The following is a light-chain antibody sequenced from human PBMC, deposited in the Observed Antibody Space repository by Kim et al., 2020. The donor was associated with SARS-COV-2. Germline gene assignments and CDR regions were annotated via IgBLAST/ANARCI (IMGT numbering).Light chain of an antibody. J-gene: IGLJ1*01. CDR3: QVWDSSSDHHYV. V-gene: IGLV3-21*04. CDR1: NIGSKS. CDR2: YDS. Sequence: PGKTARITCGGNNIGSKSVPWYQQKPGQAPVLVIYYDSDRPSGIPERFSGSNSGNTATLTISRVEAGDEADYYCQVWDSSSDHHYVFGTGTKVTVL.